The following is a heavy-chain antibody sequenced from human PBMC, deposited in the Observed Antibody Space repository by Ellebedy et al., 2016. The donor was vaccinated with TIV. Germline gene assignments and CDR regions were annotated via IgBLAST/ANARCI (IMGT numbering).Heavy chain of an antibody. CDR1: GGSFSGYF. J-gene: IGHJ6*02. D-gene: IGHD3-10*01. Sequence: MPSETLSLTCAVSGGSFSGYFWSWIRQTPGKGLEWIGEINPSGTPNYNPSLKSRVTISLDTSKNQFSLNLNSVTAADTATYYCVREERITMVRGVVSPGLGMDVWGQGTTVTVTS. CDR2: INPSGTP. CDR3: VREERITMVRGVVSPGLGMDV. V-gene: IGHV4-34*01.